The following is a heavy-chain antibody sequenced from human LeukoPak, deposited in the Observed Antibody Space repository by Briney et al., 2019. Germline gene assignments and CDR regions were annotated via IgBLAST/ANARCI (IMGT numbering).Heavy chain of an antibody. J-gene: IGHJ6*03. V-gene: IGHV1-2*02. CDR3: ARGSGSGSYYNYYMDV. CDR2: IKPDSGGT. D-gene: IGHD3-10*01. CDR1: GYSFADYY. Sequence: GASVKVSFKASGYSFADYYIHWVRQAPGQGLEWMGWIKPDSGGTRSAQKFQGRVTMTTHTSISTAYMEVSSLRSDDTAVYYCARGSGSGSYYNYYMDVWGKGTTVTVSS.